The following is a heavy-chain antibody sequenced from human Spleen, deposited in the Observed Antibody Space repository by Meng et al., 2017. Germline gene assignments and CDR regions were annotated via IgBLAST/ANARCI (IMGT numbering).Heavy chain of an antibody. CDR1: GFTFDDYA. Sequence: SLKISWAAAGFTFDDYAMHWGRQPPGRGQEWVSGISWNSGSIGYADSVKGRFTICRDNAKNYLYLHMNNLRAEDTAVYYCARQFGGSGWYYYYYGMDVWGQGTTVTVSS. CDR3: ARQFGGSGWYYYYYGMDV. J-gene: IGHJ6*02. V-gene: IGHV3-9*01. D-gene: IGHD6-19*01. CDR2: ISWNSGSI.